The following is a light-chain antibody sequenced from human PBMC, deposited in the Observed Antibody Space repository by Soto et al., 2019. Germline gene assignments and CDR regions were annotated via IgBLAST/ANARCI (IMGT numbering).Light chain of an antibody. Sequence: EIVLTQSPGTLPLSPGERATLSCRASQSVGNNYLAWYQQKPGQAPRLLIYAASNRVTGISDRFSGSGSGTDFTLTISRLEPEDFAVYYCQQYGRSPPLTFGPGTKVDIK. V-gene: IGKV3-20*01. CDR1: QSVGNNY. J-gene: IGKJ3*01. CDR3: QQYGRSPPLT. CDR2: AAS.